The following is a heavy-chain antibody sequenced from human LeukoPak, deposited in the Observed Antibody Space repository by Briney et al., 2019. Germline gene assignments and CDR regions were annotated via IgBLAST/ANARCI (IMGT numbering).Heavy chain of an antibody. CDR3: AKVYSGWSGDGAFDI. Sequence: GGSLRLSCAASGFTFSSYGMHWVRQAPGKGLEWVAFIRYDGGNKYYADSVKGRFTISRDNSKNTLYLQMNSLRAEDTAVYYCAKVYSGWSGDGAFDIWGQGTMVTVSS. J-gene: IGHJ3*02. D-gene: IGHD6-19*01. CDR1: GFTFSSYG. V-gene: IGHV3-30*02. CDR2: IRYDGGNK.